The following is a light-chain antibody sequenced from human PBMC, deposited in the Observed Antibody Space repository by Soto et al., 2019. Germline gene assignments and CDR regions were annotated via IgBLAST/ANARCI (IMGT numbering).Light chain of an antibody. CDR3: QSYDSSLSAPYV. V-gene: IGLV1-40*01. CDR1: SSNIGAGYD. CDR2: GNS. J-gene: IGLJ1*01. Sequence: QSALTQPPSVSGAPGQRVIISCTGSSSNIGAGYDVHWYQQLPGTAPKLLIYGNSNRPSGVPDRFSGSKSGTSASLAITGLQAEDEADYYCQSYDSSLSAPYVFGTGTKVTVL.